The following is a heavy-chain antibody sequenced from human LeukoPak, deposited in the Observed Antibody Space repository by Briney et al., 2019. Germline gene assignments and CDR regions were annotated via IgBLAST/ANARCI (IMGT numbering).Heavy chain of an antibody. J-gene: IGHJ6*02. V-gene: IGHV5-51*01. CDR2: IYPGDPDT. D-gene: IGHD5-18*01. CDR1: GYSFTTYW. CDR3: ARLTAMVTLGMDV. Sequence: GESLKISCRGSGYSFTTYWIGWVRQMPGKGLEWMGIIYPGDPDTKYSPSFQGQVTISADKSINTAYLQWSSLKASDTAMYYCARLTAMVTLGMDVWGQGTTVTVSS.